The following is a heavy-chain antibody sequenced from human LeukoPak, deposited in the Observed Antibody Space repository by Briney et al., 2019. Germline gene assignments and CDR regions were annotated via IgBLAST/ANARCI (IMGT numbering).Heavy chain of an antibody. CDR3: ASLGGIAVADAFDI. V-gene: IGHV3-9*01. Sequence: GGSLRLSCAASGFTFDDYAMHWVRQAPGKGLEWVSGISWNSGSIGYADSVKGRFTISRDNAKNSLYLQMNSLRAEDTALYYCASLGGIAVADAFDIWGQGTMVTASS. CDR2: ISWNSGSI. CDR1: GFTFDDYA. D-gene: IGHD6-19*01. J-gene: IGHJ3*02.